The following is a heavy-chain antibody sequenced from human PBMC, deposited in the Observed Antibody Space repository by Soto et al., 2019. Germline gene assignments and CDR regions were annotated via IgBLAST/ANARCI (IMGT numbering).Heavy chain of an antibody. D-gene: IGHD6-19*01. CDR2: IYYSGST. CDR3: ARGPPGMAVAGKAPAFDY. CDR1: GGSISIYY. Sequence: PSETLSLTCTVSGGSISIYYWSWIRQPPGKGLEWIGYIYYSGSTNYNPSLKSRVTISVDTSKNQFSLKLSSVTAADTAVYYCARGPPGMAVAGKAPAFDYWGQGTLVTVSS. J-gene: IGHJ4*02. V-gene: IGHV4-59*01.